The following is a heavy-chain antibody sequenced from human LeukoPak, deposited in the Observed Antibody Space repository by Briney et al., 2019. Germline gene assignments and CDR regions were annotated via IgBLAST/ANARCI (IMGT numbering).Heavy chain of an antibody. V-gene: IGHV3-15*01. CDR1: GFTFSSYA. J-gene: IGHJ3*02. CDR2: MKSKGSGETT. CDR3: TWIQKVVGGFDI. Sequence: AGGSLRLSCAASGFTFSSYAMRWVRQAPGKGLEWVVRMKSKGSGETTDYAAPVKDRFIVSRDDSKNTVYLQMNSLKIEDSAVYYCTWIQKVVGGFDIWGQGTMVTVSS. D-gene: IGHD5-18*01.